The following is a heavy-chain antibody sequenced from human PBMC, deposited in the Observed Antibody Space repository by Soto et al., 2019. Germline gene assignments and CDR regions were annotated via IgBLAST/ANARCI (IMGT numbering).Heavy chain of an antibody. Sequence: EVQLVESGGGLVQPGGSLRLSCAASGFSFSTYSMNWVRQAPGKGLEWVSSISSSSTTIYYADSVKGRFTISRDNAKNXLXXXXXXXXXXXXXXXXXXXXXXYYXXRGYWGYWGQGTLVTVSS. D-gene: IGHD3-22*01. CDR2: ISSSSTTI. V-gene: IGHV3-48*01. CDR3: XXXXXYYXXRGYWGY. CDR1: GFSFSTYS. J-gene: IGHJ4*02.